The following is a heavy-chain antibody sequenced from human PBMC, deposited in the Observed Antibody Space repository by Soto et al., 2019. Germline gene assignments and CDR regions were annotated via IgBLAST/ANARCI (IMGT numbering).Heavy chain of an antibody. D-gene: IGHD2-15*01. J-gene: IGHJ6*03. V-gene: IGHV4-59*01. Sequence: SETLSLTCTVSGGSISSYYWSWIRQPPGKGLEWIGYIYYSGSTNYNPSLKSRVTISVDTSKNQFSLKLSSVTAADTAVYYCARLLVDCSGGSCYPDDYYYYYYMDVWGKGTTVTVSS. CDR1: GGSISSYY. CDR2: IYYSGST. CDR3: ARLLVDCSGGSCYPDDYYYYYYMDV.